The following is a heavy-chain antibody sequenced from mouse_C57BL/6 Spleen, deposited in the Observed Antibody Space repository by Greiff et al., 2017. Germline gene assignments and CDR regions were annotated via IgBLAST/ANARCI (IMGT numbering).Heavy chain of an antibody. CDR1: GYTFTDYY. V-gene: IGHV1-26*01. CDR2: INPNNGGT. Sequence: EVQLQQSGPELVKPGASVKISCKASGYTFTDYYMNWVKQRHGKSLEWIGDINPNNGGTSYNQKFKGKATLTVDKSSSTAYIDVRSLTSEDSAVYYCARRGLDGFAYWGQGTLVTVSA. CDR3: ARRGLDGFAY. J-gene: IGHJ3*01. D-gene: IGHD2-13*01.